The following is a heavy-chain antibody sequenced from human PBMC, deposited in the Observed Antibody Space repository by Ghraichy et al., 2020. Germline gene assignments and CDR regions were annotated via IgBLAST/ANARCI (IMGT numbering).Heavy chain of an antibody. CDR2: MSGSGATT. CDR3: AKEVDTIIVAVTQYFDF. Sequence: ESLNISCAASGFTFRRYGMSWVRQAPGKGLEWVSGMSGSGATTYYADSVRGRFTMSRDNSKNMLYLKMNSLRAEDTAVYYCAKEVDTIIVAVTQYFDFWGQGALVTVSS. CDR1: GFTFRRYG. J-gene: IGHJ4*02. D-gene: IGHD3-22*01. V-gene: IGHV3-23*01.